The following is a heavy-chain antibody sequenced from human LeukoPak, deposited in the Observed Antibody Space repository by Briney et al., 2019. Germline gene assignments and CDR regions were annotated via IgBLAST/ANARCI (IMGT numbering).Heavy chain of an antibody. CDR3: AKDASYSSSSYVFDY. CDR1: GFTFDDYA. J-gene: IGHJ4*02. Sequence: GGSLRLSCAASGFTFDDYAMHWVRQAPGKGLEWVSGISWNSGSIGYADSVKGRFTISRDNAKNSLYLQMNSLRAEDMALYYCAKDASYSSSSYVFDYWGQGTLVTVSS. D-gene: IGHD6-6*01. CDR2: ISWNSGSI. V-gene: IGHV3-9*03.